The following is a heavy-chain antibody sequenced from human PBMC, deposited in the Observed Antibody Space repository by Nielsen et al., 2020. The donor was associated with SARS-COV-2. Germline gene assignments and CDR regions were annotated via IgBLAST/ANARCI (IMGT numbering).Heavy chain of an antibody. CDR1: GFTLSNYN. D-gene: IGHD4-17*01. Sequence: SLKISCAASGFTLSNYNMHWVRLAPGKGLEWVSGISWNSGLVGYADSVKGRFTISRDNAENSLYLNMNSLRAEDTALYYCAKVPTSMTTVTFFDFWGQGTLVTVSS. J-gene: IGHJ4*02. CDR2: ISWNSGLV. V-gene: IGHV3-9*01. CDR3: AKVPTSMTTVTFFDF.